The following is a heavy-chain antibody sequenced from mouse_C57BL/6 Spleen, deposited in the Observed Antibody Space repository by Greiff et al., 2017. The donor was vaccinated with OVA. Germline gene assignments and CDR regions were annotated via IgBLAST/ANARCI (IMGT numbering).Heavy chain of an antibody. V-gene: IGHV1-26*01. CDR1: GYTFTDYY. J-gene: IGHJ3*01. CDR2: INPNNGGT. Sequence: VQLQQSGPELVKPGASVKISCKASGYTFTDYYMNWVQQSHGKSLEWIGDINPNNGGTSYNQKFKGKATLTVDKSSSTYYMELRSLTSEDSAVYYCARSLDGYYSGWCAYWGQGTLVTVSA. D-gene: IGHD2-3*01. CDR3: ARSLDGYYSGWCAY.